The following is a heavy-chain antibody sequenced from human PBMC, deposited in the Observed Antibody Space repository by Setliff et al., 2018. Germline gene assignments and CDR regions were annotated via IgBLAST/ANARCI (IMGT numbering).Heavy chain of an antibody. CDR3: AREQWLDPPGFYYMDV. V-gene: IGHV4-4*07. Sequence: SETLSLTCTVSGGSISSYYWSWIRQPAGKGLEWIGHIYICGSANYNPSLKSRVTMSIDTSKNQFSLKLNSVTAADMAVYYCAREQWLDPPGFYYMDVWAKGTTVTVSS. J-gene: IGHJ6*03. CDR1: GGSISSYY. D-gene: IGHD6-19*01. CDR2: IYICGSA.